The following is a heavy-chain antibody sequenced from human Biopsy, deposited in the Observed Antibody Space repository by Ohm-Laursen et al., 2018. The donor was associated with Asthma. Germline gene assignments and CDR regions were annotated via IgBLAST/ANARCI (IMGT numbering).Heavy chain of an antibody. CDR2: VYWTGST. D-gene: IGHD6-19*01. V-gene: IGHV4-59*07. J-gene: IGHJ4*02. CDR3: VRAVRNEQWLDPFDY. Sequence: PSDTLSLTCSVYGGSISSFYWSWIRQSPEKGLEWMGYVYWTGSTNYNPSLKSRITMSVDTSKNRMFLELTSVTAADTAIYYCVRAVRNEQWLDPFDYWGQGNPVTVSS. CDR1: GGSISSFY.